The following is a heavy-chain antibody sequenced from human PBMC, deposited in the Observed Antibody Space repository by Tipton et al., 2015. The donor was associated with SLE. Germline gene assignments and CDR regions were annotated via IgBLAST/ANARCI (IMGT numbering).Heavy chain of an antibody. CDR1: GGSISSHY. CDR2: IYYSGST. D-gene: IGHD6-13*01. V-gene: IGHV4-59*11. Sequence: TLSLTCTVSGGSISSHYWGWIRQPPGKGLEWIGYIYYSGSTNYNPSLKSRVTISVDTSKNQFSLKLSSVTAADTAVYYCARVEQPDYFDYWGQGTLVTVSS. J-gene: IGHJ4*02. CDR3: ARVEQPDYFDY.